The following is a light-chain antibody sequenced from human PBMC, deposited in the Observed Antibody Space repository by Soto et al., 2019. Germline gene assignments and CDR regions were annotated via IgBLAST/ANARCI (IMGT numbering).Light chain of an antibody. CDR2: EVT. CDR1: GSDIGGYNY. J-gene: IGLJ2*01. Sequence: QSVLTQVASVSGSPGQSITISCIGTGSDIGGYNYVSWYQQFPGTAPKLMIYEVTNRPSGVSTRFSGSKSGNTASLTISGLPVEDEAVYYCASYTSASTLVVFGGGPKVTVL. V-gene: IGLV2-14*01. CDR3: ASYTSASTLVV.